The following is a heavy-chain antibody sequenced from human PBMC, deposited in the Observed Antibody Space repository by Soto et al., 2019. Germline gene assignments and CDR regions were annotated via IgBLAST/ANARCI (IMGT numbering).Heavy chain of an antibody. V-gene: IGHV1-69*08. CDR3: EREEGSYNMGTFPFYYLDV. D-gene: IGHD3-10*01. CDR1: GGTFTTDT. Sequence: QVQLVQSGPEVKKSGSSVKVSCKLSGGTFTTDTISWLRRAPRQGLEWMGRIIPILGTGNYAQEFQGRVTITEDKSTNTGYMELSSLTSEDTAVYYCEREEGSYNMGTFPFYYLDVWRNGTKVTVSS. CDR2: IIPILGTG. J-gene: IGHJ6*03.